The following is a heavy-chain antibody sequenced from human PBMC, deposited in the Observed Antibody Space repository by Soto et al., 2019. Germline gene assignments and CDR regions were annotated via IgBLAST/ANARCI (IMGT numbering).Heavy chain of an antibody. CDR3: ERERVATIFAP. J-gene: IGHJ5*02. V-gene: IGHV4-61*01. CDR2: IYYSGST. Sequence: QVQLQESGPGLVKPSETLSLTCTVSGGSVSSGSYYWSWIRQPPGKGLEWIGSIYYSGSTNYNPSLKSRVTISVDASKNQFSLKLSSVTAADTAVYYCERERVATIFAPWGQGTLVTVSS. D-gene: IGHD5-12*01. CDR1: GGSVSSGSYY.